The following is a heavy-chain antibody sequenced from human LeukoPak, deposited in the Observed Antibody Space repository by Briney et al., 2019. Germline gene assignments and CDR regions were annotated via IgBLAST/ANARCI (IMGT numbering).Heavy chain of an antibody. V-gene: IGHV5-51*01. D-gene: IGHD6-19*01. J-gene: IGHJ5*02. CDR2: IYPGDSYT. CDR1: GYSFTSYC. CDR3: ERTKYSSGWTRSNWFDP. Sequence: GEAPKISRKGSGYSFTSYCIGWVRQMSGKGLEGMGIIYPGDSYTRYSPSFQGQLTISPDKSSSTAYLQWSSMTDADTAMYYCERTKYSSGWTRSNWFDPWGQGTLVTVSS.